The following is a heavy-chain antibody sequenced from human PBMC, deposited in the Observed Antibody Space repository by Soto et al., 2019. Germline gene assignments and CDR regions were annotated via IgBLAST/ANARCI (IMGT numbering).Heavy chain of an antibody. CDR2: ISYDGSNK. Sequence: GGSLRLSCAASGFTFSSYGMHWVRQAPGKGLEWVAVISYDGSNKYYADSVKGRFTISRDNSKNTLYLQMNSLRAEDTAVYYCAKDTSIAAAGGTCFDYWGQGTLVTVSS. CDR1: GFTFSSYG. V-gene: IGHV3-30*18. D-gene: IGHD6-13*01. CDR3: AKDTSIAAAGGTCFDY. J-gene: IGHJ4*02.